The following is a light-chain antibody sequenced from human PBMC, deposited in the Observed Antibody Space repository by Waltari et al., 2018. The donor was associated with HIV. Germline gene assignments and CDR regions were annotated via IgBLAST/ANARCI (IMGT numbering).Light chain of an antibody. CDR1: QSVSSY. CDR2: GAS. V-gene: IGKV3D-11*02. J-gene: IGKJ4*01. CDR3: QQRRNWQPGAT. Sequence: EIVLTQSPATLSLSPGESATLSCRSSQSVSSYLAWYQQKPGQAPKPLIYGASNRATGVPARFSGSGTGTDFTLTISSLEPEDFAVYYCQQRRNWQPGATFGGGTKVEIK.